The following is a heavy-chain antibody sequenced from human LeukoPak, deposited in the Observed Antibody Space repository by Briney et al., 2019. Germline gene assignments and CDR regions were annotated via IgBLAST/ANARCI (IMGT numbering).Heavy chain of an antibody. CDR1: GFTFSSYA. CDR3: AKDTAPAYYYYYTDV. Sequence: GGSLRLSCAASGFTFSSYAMHWVRQAPGKGLEWVAVISYDGSNKYYADSVKGQFTISRDNSKNTLYLQMNSLRAEDTAVYYCAKDTAPAYYYYYTDVWGKGTTVTVSS. CDR2: ISYDGSNK. V-gene: IGHV3-30*04. J-gene: IGHJ6*03.